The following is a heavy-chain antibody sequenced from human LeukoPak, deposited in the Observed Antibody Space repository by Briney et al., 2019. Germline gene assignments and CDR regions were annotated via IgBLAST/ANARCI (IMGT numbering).Heavy chain of an antibody. CDR2: INHSGST. D-gene: IGHD3-22*01. CDR3: ARKSGTYYYDSSGYYYFDY. CDR1: GGSFSGYY. V-gene: IGHV4-34*01. J-gene: IGHJ4*02. Sequence: PSETPSLTCAVYGGSFSGYYWSCIRQPPGKGLEWIGEINHSGSTNYNPSLKSRVTISVDTSKNQFSLKLSSVTAADAAVYYWARKSGTYYYDSSGYYYFDYWGQGTLVTVSS.